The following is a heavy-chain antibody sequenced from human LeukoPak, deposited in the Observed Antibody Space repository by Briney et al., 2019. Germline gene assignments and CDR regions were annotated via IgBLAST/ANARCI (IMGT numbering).Heavy chain of an antibody. CDR1: SGSISSSSYY. J-gene: IGHJ4*02. CDR2: IYYSGNT. V-gene: IGHV4-39*01. Sequence: SETLSLTCTVSSGSISSSSYYWGWIRQPPGKGLEWIGSIYYSGNTYYNPSLKSRVTISVDMSKNQFSLKLSSVTAADTAVYYCAQDYYYGSGSRIDYWGQGTLVTVSS. D-gene: IGHD3-10*01. CDR3: AQDYYYGSGSRIDY.